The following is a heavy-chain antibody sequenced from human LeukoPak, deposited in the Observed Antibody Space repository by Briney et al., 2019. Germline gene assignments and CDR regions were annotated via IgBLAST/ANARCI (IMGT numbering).Heavy chain of an antibody. CDR2: IYSSGSI. CDR3: ARQAYDYVWGSYRDPSFFDY. V-gene: IGHV4-4*07. J-gene: IGHJ4*02. CDR1: GGSISSYY. Sequence: KSSETLSLTCTVSGGSISSYYWSWIRQAAGKGLEWIWHIYSSGSINYNPSLKSRVTMSVDTSKNQFSLKLSSVTAADTAVYYCARQAYDYVWGSYRDPSFFDYWGQGTLVTVSS. D-gene: IGHD3-16*02.